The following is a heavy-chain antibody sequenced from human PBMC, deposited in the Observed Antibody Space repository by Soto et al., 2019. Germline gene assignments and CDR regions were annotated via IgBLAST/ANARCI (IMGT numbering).Heavy chain of an antibody. CDR1: GYTFTGYH. Sequence: ASVKVSCKASGYTFTGYHIFWVRQAPGQGLEWVRWINPDGGATSYAPKLQGRITLTSDTSISTAYMALSRLRSDDTAIYYCASRLPTDCWGKGNRVIFSS. D-gene: IGHD4-17*01. J-gene: IGHJ1*01. CDR2: INPDGGAT. CDR3: ASRLPTDC. V-gene: IGHV1-2*02.